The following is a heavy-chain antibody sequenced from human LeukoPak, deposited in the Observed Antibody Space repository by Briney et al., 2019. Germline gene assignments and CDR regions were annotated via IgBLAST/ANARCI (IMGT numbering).Heavy chain of an antibody. CDR3: ARDTQWELLMSNWFDP. V-gene: IGHV7-4-1*02. Sequence: ASVKVSCKASGYTFTSYAMNWVRQAPAQGLEWMGWINTNTGNPTYAQGFTGRFVFSLDTSVSTAYLQISSLKAEDTAVYYCARDTQWELLMSNWFDPWGQGTLVTVSS. CDR1: GYTFTSYA. D-gene: IGHD1-26*01. J-gene: IGHJ5*02. CDR2: INTNTGNP.